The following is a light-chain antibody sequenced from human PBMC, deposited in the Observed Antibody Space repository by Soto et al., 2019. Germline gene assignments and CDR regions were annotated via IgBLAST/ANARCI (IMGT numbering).Light chain of an antibody. CDR2: DAS. J-gene: IGKJ1*01. CDR3: QQYTNTNNPWM. Sequence: DIQVTQSPPTLSASVGDRVTITCRASQTISTWMAWYQQKPGKAPKLLVYDASTLQSSVASRFSGSGSGTEFTLIISGLQPDDSATYYCQQYTNTNNPWMFGQGTKVEI. V-gene: IGKV1-5*01. CDR1: QTISTW.